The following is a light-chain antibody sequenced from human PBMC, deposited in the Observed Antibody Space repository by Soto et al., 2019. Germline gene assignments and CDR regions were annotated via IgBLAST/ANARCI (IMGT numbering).Light chain of an antibody. CDR1: SSDIGGYKY. J-gene: IGLJ3*02. CDR2: DVD. CDR3: SSYTPRSTRL. V-gene: IGLV2-14*01. Sequence: QSALTQPASVSGSPGQSITISCTGTSSDIGGYKYVSWYQHHPGKAPKLLIYDVDYRPSGVSNRFSGSKSGNTASLTISGLQAEDEADSYCSSYTPRSTRLFGGGTKLTVL.